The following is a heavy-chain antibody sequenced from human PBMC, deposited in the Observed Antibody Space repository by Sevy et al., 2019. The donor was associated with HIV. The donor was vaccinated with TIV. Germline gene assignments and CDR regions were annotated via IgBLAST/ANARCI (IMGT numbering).Heavy chain of an antibody. CDR1: GFTFSSYA. CDR2: ISYDGSNK. Sequence: GESLKISCAASGFTFSSYAMHWVRQAPGKGLEWVAVISYDGSNKYYADSVKGRFTISRDNSKNTLYLQMNSLRAEDTAVYYCARDRLRFLEWFLGPMDVWGQGTTVTVSS. J-gene: IGHJ6*02. CDR3: ARDRLRFLEWFLGPMDV. D-gene: IGHD3-3*01. V-gene: IGHV3-30-3*01.